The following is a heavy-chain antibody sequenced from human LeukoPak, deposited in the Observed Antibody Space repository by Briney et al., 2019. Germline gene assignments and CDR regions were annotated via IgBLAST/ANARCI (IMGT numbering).Heavy chain of an antibody. CDR2: ISAYNGNT. Sequence: ASVKVSCKASGYTFTTYGINWVRQAPGQGLEWMGWISAYNGNTNYAQKFQGRVTMTTDTSTSTAYMELRSLRSDDTALYYCARAGDIVATIVGINDYWGQGTLVTVSS. CDR3: ARAGDIVATIVGINDY. V-gene: IGHV1-18*01. J-gene: IGHJ4*02. CDR1: GYTFTTYG. D-gene: IGHD5-12*01.